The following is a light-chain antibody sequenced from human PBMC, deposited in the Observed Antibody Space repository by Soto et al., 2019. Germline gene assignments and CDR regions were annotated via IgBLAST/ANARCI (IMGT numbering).Light chain of an antibody. Sequence: SYELTQPPSVSVSPGQTASITCSGEKLGDKYACWYQQKPGQSPVLVIYQDRKRPSGIPERFSGFDSRNTATLTISGTKAMDEADYYCQAWDSSPLVVFGGGTKLNVL. CDR2: QDR. CDR1: KLGDKY. V-gene: IGLV3-1*01. J-gene: IGLJ2*01. CDR3: QAWDSSPLVV.